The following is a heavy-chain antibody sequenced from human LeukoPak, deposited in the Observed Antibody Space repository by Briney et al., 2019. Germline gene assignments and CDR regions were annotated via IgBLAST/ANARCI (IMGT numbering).Heavy chain of an antibody. CDR2: MNPNSGNT. D-gene: IGHD6-6*01. CDR3: ARVRLRLEGYYFDY. CDR1: GYTFTSYD. J-gene: IGHJ4*02. Sequence: ASVKVSRKASGYTFTSYDINWVRQATGQGLEWMGWMNPNSGNTGYAQKFQGRVTMTRNTSISTAYMELSSLRSEDTAVYYCARVRLRLEGYYFDYWGQGTLQSVSS. V-gene: IGHV1-8*01.